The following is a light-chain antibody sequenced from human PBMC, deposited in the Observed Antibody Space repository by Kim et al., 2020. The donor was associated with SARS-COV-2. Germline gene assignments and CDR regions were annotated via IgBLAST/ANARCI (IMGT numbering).Light chain of an antibody. CDR2: ENS. V-gene: IGLV6-57*01. CDR1: SGSIASNC. Sequence: NFMLTQPHFVSESPGMTVTISCTRSSGSIASNCVQWYQQRPGSSPTTVIYENSQRPSGVPDRFSGAIDISSNSASLTISGLKTEDGADYFCQSFERSNQVFGAGTQLTVL. CDR3: QSFERSNQV. J-gene: IGLJ3*02.